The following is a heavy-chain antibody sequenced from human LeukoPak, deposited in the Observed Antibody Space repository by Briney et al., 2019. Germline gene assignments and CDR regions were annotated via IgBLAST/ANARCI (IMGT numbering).Heavy chain of an antibody. CDR1: GGSFSGYH. D-gene: IGHD6-13*01. Sequence: SETLSLTCAVYGGSFSGYHWSWIRQPPGKGLEWIGEINQSGRTNYNPSLKSRVTISVDTSKNQFSLKLSSVTAADTAVYYCARGPPWYSSSWYLDYWGQGTLVTVSS. J-gene: IGHJ4*02. CDR2: INQSGRT. V-gene: IGHV4-34*01. CDR3: ARGPPWYSSSWYLDY.